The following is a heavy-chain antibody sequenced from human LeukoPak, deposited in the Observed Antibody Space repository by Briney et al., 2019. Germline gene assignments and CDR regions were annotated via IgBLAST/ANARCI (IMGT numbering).Heavy chain of an antibody. CDR2: IIPIFGTA. CDR3: AGDYDILTGYYHDAFDI. J-gene: IGHJ3*02. V-gene: IGHV1-69*05. CDR1: GGTFSSYA. D-gene: IGHD3-9*01. Sequence: SVKVSCKASGGTFSSYAISWVRQAPGQGHEWMGRIIPIFGTANYAQKFQGRVTITTDESTSTAYMELSSLRSEDTAVYYCAGDYDILTGYYHDAFDIWGQGTMVTVSS.